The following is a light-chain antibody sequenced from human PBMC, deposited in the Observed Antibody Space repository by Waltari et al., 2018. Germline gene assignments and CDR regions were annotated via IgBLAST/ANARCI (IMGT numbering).Light chain of an antibody. CDR2: GAS. CDR1: PGISRY. V-gene: IGKV3-20*01. CDR3: QHHFRLPAT. J-gene: IGKJ1*01. Sequence: IMLTQSPGTLSLSPGERATLSCRASPGISRYLAWYQKKPGQAPRLLIYGASTRATGIPDRFSGSGSGTDFILTISGLEPEDSAVYYCQHHFRLPATFGQGTKVEIK.